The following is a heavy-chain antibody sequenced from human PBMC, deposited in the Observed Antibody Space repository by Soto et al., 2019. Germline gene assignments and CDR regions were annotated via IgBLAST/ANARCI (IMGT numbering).Heavy chain of an antibody. J-gene: IGHJ4*02. D-gene: IGHD5-12*01. CDR1: GYTFTSHG. Sequence: QVQFVQSGAEVKKPGASVKVFFKASGYTFTSHGITWVRQAPGQGLGRMGWISTNNGNTKHVEKLQGRVTMTTDTSTTNAYLELRSLRYDDTASYYCEREQRGDDNYLDYWGQGTLVTVSS. CDR2: ISTNNGNT. V-gene: IGHV1-18*01. CDR3: EREQRGDDNYLDY.